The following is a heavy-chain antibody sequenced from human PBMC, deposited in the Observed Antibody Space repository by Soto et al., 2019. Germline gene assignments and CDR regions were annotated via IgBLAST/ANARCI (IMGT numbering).Heavy chain of an antibody. CDR2: ISAYNGNT. J-gene: IGHJ6*02. CDR1: GYTFTSYG. V-gene: IGHV1-18*01. CDR3: ARNQRSTRYSYGYYYYYYGMDV. D-gene: IGHD5-18*01. Sequence: ASVKVSCKASGYTFTSYGISWVRQAPGQGLEWMGWISAYNGNTNYAQKLQGRVTMTTDTSTSTAYMELRSLRSDDTAVYYCARNQRSTRYSYGYYYYYYGMDVWGQGTTVTVSS.